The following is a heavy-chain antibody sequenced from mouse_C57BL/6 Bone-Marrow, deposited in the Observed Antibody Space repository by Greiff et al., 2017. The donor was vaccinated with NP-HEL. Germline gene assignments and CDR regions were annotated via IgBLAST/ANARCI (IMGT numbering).Heavy chain of an antibody. CDR1: GYAFSSSW. CDR3: ARSPFYYGSSYYWYFDV. J-gene: IGHJ1*03. D-gene: IGHD1-1*01. CDR2: IYPGDGDT. V-gene: IGHV1-82*01. Sequence: VKLMESGPELVKPGASVKISCKASGYAFSSSWMNWVKQRPGKGLAWIGRIYPGDGDTNYNGKFKGKATLTADKSSSTAYMQLSSLTSEDSAVYFCARSPFYYGSSYYWYFDVWGTGTTVTVSS.